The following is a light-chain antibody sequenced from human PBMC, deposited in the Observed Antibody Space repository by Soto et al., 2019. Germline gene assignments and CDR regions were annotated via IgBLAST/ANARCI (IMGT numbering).Light chain of an antibody. CDR3: QQYGSPYT. CDR2: GAS. J-gene: IGKJ2*01. Sequence: EIVLTQSPGTLSLSPGERATLSCRASQSVSSSYLAWYQQKPGQAPMLLIYGASIRATGIPDRFSGSGSGTDFTLTISRLEPEDFAVYYCQQYGSPYTFGQGTKLEIK. V-gene: IGKV3-20*01. CDR1: QSVSSSY.